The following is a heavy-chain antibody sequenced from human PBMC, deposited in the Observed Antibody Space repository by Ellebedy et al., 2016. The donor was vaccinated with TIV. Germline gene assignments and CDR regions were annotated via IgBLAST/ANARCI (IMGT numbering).Heavy chain of an antibody. CDR2: ISHDGSNA. D-gene: IGHD4-17*01. J-gene: IGHJ4*02. CDR1: GFTFSSYA. CDR3: VNDGSAYGDYGFDY. Sequence: GESLKISCSASGFTFSSYAMQWVRQAPGKGLDWVARISHDGSNAHYEESVKGRFTISRDNSNNTLYLEMNSLRPDDTAAYYCVNDGSAYGDYGFDYWGQGTLVSVS. V-gene: IGHV3-30*18.